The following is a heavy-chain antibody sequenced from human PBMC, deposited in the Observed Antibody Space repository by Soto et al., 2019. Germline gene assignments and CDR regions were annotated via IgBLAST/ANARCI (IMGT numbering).Heavy chain of an antibody. Sequence: AESLKISGNGSGYTFTSYWISWVRQMPGKGLEWMGRIDPSDSYTNYSPSFQGHVTISADKSISTAYLQWSSLKASDTGMYYGARLEVTSPYWGQGTLVTVSS. V-gene: IGHV5-10-1*01. D-gene: IGHD2-21*02. CDR2: IDPSDSYT. CDR1: GYTFTSYW. CDR3: ARLEVTSPY. J-gene: IGHJ4*02.